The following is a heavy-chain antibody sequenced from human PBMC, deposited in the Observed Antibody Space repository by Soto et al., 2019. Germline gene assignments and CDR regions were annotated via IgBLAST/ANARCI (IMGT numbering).Heavy chain of an antibody. D-gene: IGHD2-15*01. J-gene: IGHJ4*01. V-gene: IGHV4-34*01. CDR1: GGSFSGNY. CDR2: ISHSGTT. CDR3: ARGHLPGGNTFYYDY. Sequence: QVQLQQWGAGLLKPSETLSLTCTVYGGSFSGNYWSWIRQPPGMGLEWIGEISHSGTTNYNPSLISRVTRSVDTSKNQFSLKLSSVTAADTAIYYCARGHLPGGNTFYYDYWGQGTLVTVSS.